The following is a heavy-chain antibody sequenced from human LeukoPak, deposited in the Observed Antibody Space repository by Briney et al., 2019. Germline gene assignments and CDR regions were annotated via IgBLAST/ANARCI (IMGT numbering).Heavy chain of an antibody. CDR1: GGSFSGYY. Sequence: SETLSLTCAVYGGSFSGYYWSWIRQPPGKGLEWIGEINHSGSTNYNPPLKSRVTISVDTSKNQFSLKLSSVTAADTAVYYCAGGDGHIHHYWGQGTLVTVSS. V-gene: IGHV4-34*01. D-gene: IGHD5-24*01. CDR3: AGGDGHIHHY. J-gene: IGHJ4*02. CDR2: INHSGST.